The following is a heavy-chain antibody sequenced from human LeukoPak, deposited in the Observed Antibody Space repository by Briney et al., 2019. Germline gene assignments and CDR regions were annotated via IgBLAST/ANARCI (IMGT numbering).Heavy chain of an antibody. V-gene: IGHV1-24*01. CDR2: FDPEDGET. D-gene: IGHD3-16*01. CDR3: ATGRLRLGELPNWFDP. Sequence: GASVKVSCKVSGYTLTELSMHWVRQAPGKGLEWMGGFDPEDGETIYAQKFQGRVTMTEDTSTDTAYMELSSLRSEDTAVYYCATGRLRLGELPNWFDPWGQGTLVTVSS. J-gene: IGHJ5*02. CDR1: GYTLTELS.